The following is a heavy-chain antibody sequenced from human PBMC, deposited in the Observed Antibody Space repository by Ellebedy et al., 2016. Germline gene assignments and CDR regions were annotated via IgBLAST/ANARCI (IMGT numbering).Heavy chain of an antibody. Sequence: ASVKVSCXASGYTFTTYDINWVRQAPGQGLEWMGWVNPTTGNADYSQKFQGRVTMTTNTSITTAYLDLTSLTSEDTALYFCARNEATFDVWGQGTMVTVSS. V-gene: IGHV1-8*01. CDR1: GYTFTTYD. D-gene: IGHD5-12*01. J-gene: IGHJ3*01. CDR2: VNPTTGNA. CDR3: ARNEATFDV.